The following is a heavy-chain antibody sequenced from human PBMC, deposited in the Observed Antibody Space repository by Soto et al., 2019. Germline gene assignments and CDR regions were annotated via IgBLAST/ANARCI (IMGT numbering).Heavy chain of an antibody. CDR2: IDQDGSAT. V-gene: IGHV3-7*03. D-gene: IGHD3-10*01. CDR1: GLVFKTYW. CDR3: ATPGSYSGGT. J-gene: IGHJ5*02. Sequence: VQFVESGGALVQPGGSLRLSCAASGLVFKTYWVEWVRQAPGKGLEWVASIDQDGSATYYADSVKGRFTISRDNAADSAHLHMNSLRVGDTAIYYCATPGSYSGGTWGQGILVTVTS.